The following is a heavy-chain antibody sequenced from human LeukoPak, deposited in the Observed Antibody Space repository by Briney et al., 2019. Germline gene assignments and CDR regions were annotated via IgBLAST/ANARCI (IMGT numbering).Heavy chain of an antibody. V-gene: IGHV3-48*04. Sequence: PGGALRHSCAASGFTLSSYSMNWVRQAPGQGLEWVSYISSSSSTIYYAYSVKGRFTISRDNANNSLYLQKNSLRAEDTAVYYCARDNYYGSADWGQGTLVTVSS. D-gene: IGHD3-10*01. J-gene: IGHJ4*02. CDR2: ISSSSSTI. CDR3: ARDNYYGSAD. CDR1: GFTLSSYS.